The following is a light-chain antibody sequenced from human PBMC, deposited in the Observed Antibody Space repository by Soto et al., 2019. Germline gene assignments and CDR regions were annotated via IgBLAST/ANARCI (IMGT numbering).Light chain of an antibody. CDR2: GAS. V-gene: IGKV3-20*01. CDR3: QPHDNSPFT. CDR1: QSVSSRS. Sequence: EIVLTQSPGTLSLSPGERATLSCRASQSVSSRSLAWYQQKPGQAPRLLIYGASSRATGIPDRFSGSGSGTDFTRAISRLDPEDLSVYYCQPHDNSPFTFGPGTKVCIK. J-gene: IGKJ3*01.